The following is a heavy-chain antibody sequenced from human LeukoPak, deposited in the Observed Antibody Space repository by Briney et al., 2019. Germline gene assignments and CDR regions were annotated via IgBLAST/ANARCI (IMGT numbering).Heavy chain of an antibody. Sequence: SETLSLTCTVSGGSISSYYWSWIRQPAGKGLEWIGRIYSSGSTNYNPSLKSRVTISVDTSKNQFSLKLNSVTAADTAVYYCAREAYYYDSSGYWDAFDIWGQGTMVTVSS. CDR1: GGSISSYY. V-gene: IGHV4-4*07. D-gene: IGHD3-22*01. CDR2: IYSSGST. J-gene: IGHJ3*02. CDR3: AREAYYYDSSGYWDAFDI.